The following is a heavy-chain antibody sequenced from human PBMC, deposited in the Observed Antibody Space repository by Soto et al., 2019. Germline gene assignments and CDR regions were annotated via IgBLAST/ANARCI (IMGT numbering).Heavy chain of an antibody. CDR2: IYYSGST. Sequence: QLQLQESGPGLVKPSETLSLTCTVSGDSISSSIYYWGWIRQPPGKGLEWIGTIYYSGSTFYNPSLHRRVTIPVDTSKNQCSLRLSSVTAADTAVYYCASQAAVGTRRGACYFDYWGQGTLVTVSS. J-gene: IGHJ4*02. D-gene: IGHD6-13*01. CDR1: GDSISSSIYY. V-gene: IGHV4-39*01. CDR3: ASQAAVGTRRGACYFDY.